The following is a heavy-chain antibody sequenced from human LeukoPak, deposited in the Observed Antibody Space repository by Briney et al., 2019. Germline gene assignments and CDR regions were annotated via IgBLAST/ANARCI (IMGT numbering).Heavy chain of an antibody. CDR1: GFTFSSYA. D-gene: IGHD3-3*01. CDR3: AKGPNYDFWSGYYYYFDY. CDR2: ISGSGGST. Sequence: GGSLRLSCAASGFTFSSYAMHWVRQAPGKGLEWVSAISGSGGSTYYADSVKGRFTISRDNSKNTLYLQMNSLRAKDTAVYYCAKGPNYDFWSGYYYYFDYWGQGTLVTVSS. V-gene: IGHV3-23*01. J-gene: IGHJ4*02.